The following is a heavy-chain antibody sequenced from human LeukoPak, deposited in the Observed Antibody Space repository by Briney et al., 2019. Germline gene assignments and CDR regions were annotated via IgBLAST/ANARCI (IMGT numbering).Heavy chain of an antibody. CDR1: GFTFSSYA. CDR2: ITSGSSHI. D-gene: IGHD4-11*01. CDR3: ARVMMGATVTTFHYYCMDV. J-gene: IGHJ6*03. V-gene: IGHV3-21*01. Sequence: PGGSLRLSCAASGFTFSSYAMSWVRQAPGKGLERVASITSGSSHIYYADSVKGRFTISRDNAKNEVYLQMNSLRGEDTAIYYCARVMMGATVTTFHYYCMDVWGVGTAVTVSS.